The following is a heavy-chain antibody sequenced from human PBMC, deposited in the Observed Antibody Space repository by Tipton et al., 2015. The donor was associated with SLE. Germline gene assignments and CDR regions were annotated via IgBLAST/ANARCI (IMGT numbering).Heavy chain of an antibody. V-gene: IGHV3-23*01. CDR3: ANQLTGDDAFDI. D-gene: IGHD7-27*01. J-gene: IGHJ3*02. CDR1: GFTFSSYA. CDR2: ISGSGGST. Sequence: SLRLSCAASGFTFSSYAMSWVRQAPGKGLEWVSAISGSGGSTYYADSVKGRFTISRDNSKNTLYLQMNSLRAEDTAVYYCANQLTGDDAFDIWGQGTMVTVSS.